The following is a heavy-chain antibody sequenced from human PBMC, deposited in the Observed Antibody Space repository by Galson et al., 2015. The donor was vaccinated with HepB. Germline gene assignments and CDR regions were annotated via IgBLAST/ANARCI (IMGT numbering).Heavy chain of an antibody. D-gene: IGHD2-2*01. Sequence: SLRLSCAASGFTFSSSNMHWVRQVPGKGLEWVSFINGRSGDIYYTDSVKGRLTISRDNTKKSLFLQMNGLGAEDTAVYYCAREVVPTAFKNLHFDYWGQGVLVTVSS. J-gene: IGHJ4*02. CDR2: INGRSGDI. CDR3: AREVVPTAFKNLHFDY. CDR1: GFTFSSSN. V-gene: IGHV3-21*04.